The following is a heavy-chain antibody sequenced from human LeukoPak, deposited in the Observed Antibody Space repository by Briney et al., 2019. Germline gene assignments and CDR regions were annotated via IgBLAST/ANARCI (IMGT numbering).Heavy chain of an antibody. CDR2: IRYDGSNK. V-gene: IGHV3-30*02. CDR1: GFTFSSYG. CDR3: AKDIAAAGIRGYFDY. D-gene: IGHD6-13*01. Sequence: PGGSLRLSCAASGFTFSSYGMHWVRQAPGKGLEWVAFIRYDGSNKYYADSVKGRFTISRDNSKNTLYLQMSSLRAEDTAVYYCAKDIAAAGIRGYFDYWGQGTLVTVSS. J-gene: IGHJ4*02.